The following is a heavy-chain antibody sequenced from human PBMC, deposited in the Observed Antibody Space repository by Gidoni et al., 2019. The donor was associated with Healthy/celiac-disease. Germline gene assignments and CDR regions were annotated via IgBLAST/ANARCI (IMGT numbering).Heavy chain of an antibody. CDR3: ARDFRHSSSSDLDY. CDR1: AYTFPGYY. Sequence: QVQLVQSGAEVKKPGASVKVSCKPSAYTFPGYYMHWVRQAPGQGIEWMGWIHPNSGGTKYAQKLQGRVTMTRDTSISTAYMELSRLRSDDTAVYYCARDFRHSSSSDLDYWGQGTLVTVSS. D-gene: IGHD6-13*01. V-gene: IGHV1-2*02. J-gene: IGHJ4*02. CDR2: IHPNSGGT.